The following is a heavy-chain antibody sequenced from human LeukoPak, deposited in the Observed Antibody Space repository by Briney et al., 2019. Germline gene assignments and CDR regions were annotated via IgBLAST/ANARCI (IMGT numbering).Heavy chain of an antibody. D-gene: IGHD1-14*01. CDR1: GCSISSSSYY. Sequence: SETLSLTCTVSGCSISSSSYYWGWIRQPPGKGLEWIGSIYYSGSTYYNPSLKSRVTISVDTSKNQFSLKLSSVTAADTAVYYCARWRTATFDYWGQGILVTVSS. CDR2: IYYSGST. V-gene: IGHV4-39*01. CDR3: ARWRTATFDY. J-gene: IGHJ4*02.